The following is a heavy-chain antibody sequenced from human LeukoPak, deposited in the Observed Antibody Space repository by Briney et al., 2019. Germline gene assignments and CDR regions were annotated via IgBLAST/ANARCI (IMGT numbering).Heavy chain of an antibody. CDR2: ISGSGGST. CDR3: AKDQDYDFWSGYYWLYNWFDP. D-gene: IGHD3-3*01. V-gene: IGHV3-23*01. Sequence: HAGGSLRLSCAASGFTFSSYAMSWVRQAPGKGLEWVSAISGSGGSTYYAVSVKGRFTISRDNSKNTLYLQMNSPRAEDTAVYYCAKDQDYDFWSGYYWLYNWFDPWGQGTLVTVSS. J-gene: IGHJ5*02. CDR1: GFTFSSYA.